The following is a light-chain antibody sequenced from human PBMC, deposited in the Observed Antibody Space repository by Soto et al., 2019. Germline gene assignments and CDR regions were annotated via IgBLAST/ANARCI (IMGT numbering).Light chain of an antibody. Sequence: SYELTQPPSVSVAPGQTAMITCGGNNIRFKSVHWYQQRAGQAPVLVVYNDGARPSGIPERFSGSNSGNTATLTISGVEAGDEAEYYCQVWDSSSEHVVFGGGTKLPV. CDR1: NIRFKS. J-gene: IGLJ2*01. CDR2: NDG. V-gene: IGLV3-21*02. CDR3: QVWDSSSEHVV.